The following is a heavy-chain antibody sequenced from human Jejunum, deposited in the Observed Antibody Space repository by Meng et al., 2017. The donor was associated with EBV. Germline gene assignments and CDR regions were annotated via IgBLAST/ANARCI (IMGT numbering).Heavy chain of an antibody. J-gene: IGHJ5*02. CDR2: IYYSGNT. CDR3: ARYSSSSGWLDP. V-gene: IGHV4-39*07. Sequence: GNPSRPLSHTLTVSGGSISTNFYSWGWTRQPPGKGLEWIGTIYYSGNTYYSPSLKSRVTISVDTSKNQFSLQLNSVTAADTAVYYCARYSSSSGWLDPWGQGTLVTVSS. CDR1: GGSISTNFYS. D-gene: IGHD6-19*01.